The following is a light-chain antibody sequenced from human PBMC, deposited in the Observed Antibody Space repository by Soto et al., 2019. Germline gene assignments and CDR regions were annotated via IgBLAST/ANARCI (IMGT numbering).Light chain of an antibody. V-gene: IGKV3-15*01. J-gene: IGKJ4*01. Sequence: EIVMTQSPATLSVSPGERATLSCRASQSVSNNLAWYQQKPGQAPRLLIYGASTRATGIPARFSGSGSGTEFTLTISSLQSEDFAVDYCQQYNTWSPLTFGGGTKVETK. CDR2: GAS. CDR3: QQYNTWSPLT. CDR1: QSVSNN.